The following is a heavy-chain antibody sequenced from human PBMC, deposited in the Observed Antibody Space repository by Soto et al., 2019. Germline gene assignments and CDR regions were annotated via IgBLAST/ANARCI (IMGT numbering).Heavy chain of an antibody. CDR2: TYYRSKWYN. V-gene: IGHV6-1*01. D-gene: IGHD6-19*01. Sequence: QVQLQQSGPGLVKPSQTLSLTCAISGDSVSSNSAAWNWIRQSPSRGLEWLGRTYYRSKWYNDFPVAVTSRITSNPGTSKTQFSQQLNSVTPEDTAVYYCAGLHIAVAARGDCWGQGTLVTVSS. CDR3: AGLHIAVAARGDC. J-gene: IGHJ4*02. CDR1: GDSVSSNSAA.